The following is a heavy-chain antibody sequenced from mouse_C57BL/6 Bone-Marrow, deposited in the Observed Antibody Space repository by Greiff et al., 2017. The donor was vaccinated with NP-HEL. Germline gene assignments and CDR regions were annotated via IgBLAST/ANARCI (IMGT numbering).Heavy chain of an antibody. CDR3: ARGNDGHGGAMDY. Sequence: VKLQQPGAELVMPGASVKLSCKASGYTFTSYWMHWVKQRPGQGLEWIGEIDPSDSYTNYNQKFKGKSTLTVDKSSSTAYMQLSSLTSEDSAVYYCARGNDGHGGAMDYWGQGTSVTVSS. D-gene: IGHD2-3*01. CDR2: IDPSDSYT. CDR1: GYTFTSYW. V-gene: IGHV1-69*01. J-gene: IGHJ4*01.